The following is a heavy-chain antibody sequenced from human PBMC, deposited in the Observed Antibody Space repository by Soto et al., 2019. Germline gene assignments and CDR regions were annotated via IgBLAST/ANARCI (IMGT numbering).Heavy chain of an antibody. J-gene: IGHJ4*02. D-gene: IGHD6-6*01. Sequence: PSETLSLTCAVSGGSISSSSYYWGWIRQPPGKGLEWILSIYYSGSTDYNPSLKSRVTISVDTSKNQFSLKLSSVTAADTAVYYCAIQLGYFDYWGQGTLVTVSS. V-gene: IGHV4-39*01. CDR1: GGSISSSSYY. CDR2: IYYSGST. CDR3: AIQLGYFDY.